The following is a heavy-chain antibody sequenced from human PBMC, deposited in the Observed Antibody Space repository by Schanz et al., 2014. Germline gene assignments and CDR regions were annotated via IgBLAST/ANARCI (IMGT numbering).Heavy chain of an antibody. CDR1: GFTVNTNY. Sequence: DVQLVDSGGGLVQPGGSLRLSCAVSGFTVNTNYMSWVRQAPGKGLEWISSMYINSGSTQYADSVKGRFIISRDSSKNTLFLQMNSLRAEDTAVYFCARDGGRDGYNLAFDVWGQGTLVTVSS. CDR2: MYINSGST. J-gene: IGHJ3*01. V-gene: IGHV3-53*01. CDR3: ARDGGRDGYNLAFDV. D-gene: IGHD5-12*01.